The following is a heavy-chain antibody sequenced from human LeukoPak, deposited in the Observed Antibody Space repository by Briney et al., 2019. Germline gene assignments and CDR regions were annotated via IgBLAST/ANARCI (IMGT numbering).Heavy chain of an antibody. CDR3: AKKNEDIVATIDY. CDR1: GFTFSSYA. Sequence: PGGSLRLSCAASGFTFSSYAMSWVRQAPGKGLEWVSGISGSGSSTYYTASVRGRFTISRDNSKNTLYLHMNSLRAEDTAIYYCAKKNEDIVATIDYWGQGTLVTVSS. CDR2: ISGSGSST. D-gene: IGHD5-12*01. V-gene: IGHV3-23*01. J-gene: IGHJ4*02.